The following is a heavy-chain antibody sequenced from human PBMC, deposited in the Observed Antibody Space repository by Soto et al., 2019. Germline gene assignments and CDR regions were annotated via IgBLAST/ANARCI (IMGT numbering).Heavy chain of an antibody. CDR3: ASSPLWFGDLVHFDY. D-gene: IGHD3-10*01. J-gene: IGHJ4*02. CDR1: GYTFTSYG. Sequence: QVQLVQSGAEVKKPGASVKVSCKASGYTFTSYGISWVRQAPGQGLEWMGWISAYNGNTNYAQKLQGRVTMTADTTTSTAYMELRSLRSDDTAVYYCASSPLWFGDLVHFDYWGQGTLVTVSS. V-gene: IGHV1-18*01. CDR2: ISAYNGNT.